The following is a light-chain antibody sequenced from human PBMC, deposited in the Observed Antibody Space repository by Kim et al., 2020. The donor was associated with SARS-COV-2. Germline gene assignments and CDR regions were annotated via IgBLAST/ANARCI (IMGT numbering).Light chain of an antibody. Sequence: SPGERAPLSCRASQIVSSSYLAWYQQKPGQAPRLLIYGASSRATGIPDRFSGSGSGTDFTLTISRLEPEDFAVYYCQQYGSSPLYTFGQGTKLEI. J-gene: IGKJ2*01. V-gene: IGKV3-20*01. CDR1: QIVSSSY. CDR3: QQYGSSPLYT. CDR2: GAS.